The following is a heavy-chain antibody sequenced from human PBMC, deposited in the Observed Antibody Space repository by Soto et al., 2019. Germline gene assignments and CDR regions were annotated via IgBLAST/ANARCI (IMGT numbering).Heavy chain of an antibody. D-gene: IGHD6-19*01. J-gene: IGHJ4*02. V-gene: IGHV3-30-3*01. CDR2: ISYDGSNK. Sequence: PGGSLRLSCAASGFTFSSYAMHWVRRAPGKGLEWVAVISYDGSNKYYADSVKGRFTISRDNSKNTLYLQMNSLRAEDTAVYYCAREVSGWYYWGQGTLVTVSS. CDR3: AREVSGWYY. CDR1: GFTFSSYA.